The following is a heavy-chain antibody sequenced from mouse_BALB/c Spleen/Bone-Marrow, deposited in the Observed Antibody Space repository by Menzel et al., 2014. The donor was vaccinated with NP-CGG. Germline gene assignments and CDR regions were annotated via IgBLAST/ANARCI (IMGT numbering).Heavy chain of an antibody. CDR1: GYAFTNYL. CDR2: INPGSGGT. V-gene: IGHV1-54*01. J-gene: IGHJ4*01. CDR3: ARWDYAMNY. Sequence: SGAELVRPGTSVKVSCKASGYAFTNYLIEWVKQRPGQGLEWIGVINPGSGGTNYNEKLKGKATLTADKSSSTAYMQLSSLTSDDSAVYFCARWDYAMNYWGQGTSVTVSS.